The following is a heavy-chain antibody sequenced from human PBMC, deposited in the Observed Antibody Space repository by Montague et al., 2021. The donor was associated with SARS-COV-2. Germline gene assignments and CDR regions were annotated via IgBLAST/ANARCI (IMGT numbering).Heavy chain of an antibody. J-gene: IGHJ4*02. CDR2: MYFGGGT. CDR1: GGSISSRNYF. Sequence: SETLSLTCTVSGGSISSRNYFWGWIRQPPGKGLEWIGSMYFGGGTYYNPSVKSRVTISVDTSKNQCSRKLNSVTAADTAVYWCPRDVAKGFSGYETEGGFDYGGQGTLDSVSA. D-gene: IGHD5-12*01. CDR3: PRDVAKGFSGYETEGGFDY. V-gene: IGHV4-39*07.